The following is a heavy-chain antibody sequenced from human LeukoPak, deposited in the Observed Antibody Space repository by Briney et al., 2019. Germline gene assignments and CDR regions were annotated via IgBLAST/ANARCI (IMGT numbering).Heavy chain of an antibody. CDR2: ISSRGDST. Sequence: GGSLRLSCAASGFTFSSYAMSWLRQAPEKGLEWVSAISSRGDSTYYAGSVKGRFTISRDNSKNTLYLQMNSLRADDTAVYYCARALVGATFHAFDIWGQGTMVTVSS. J-gene: IGHJ3*02. V-gene: IGHV3-23*01. CDR3: ARALVGATFHAFDI. CDR1: GFTFSSYA. D-gene: IGHD1-26*01.